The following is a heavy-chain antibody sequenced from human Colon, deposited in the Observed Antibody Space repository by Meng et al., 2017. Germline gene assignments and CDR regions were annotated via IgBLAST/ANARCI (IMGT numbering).Heavy chain of an antibody. CDR2: MFHSGTT. V-gene: IGHV4-61*01. CDR1: GGSVSSGSHY. J-gene: IGHJ4*02. CDR3: ARLIAGWPFYFDY. Sequence: QVQWEASGPGMVRPSETLSLPCNVSGGSVSSGSHYWSWIRQPPGKGLEWIGYMFHSGTTKYNPSLKSRVSMSVDTTKNQFYLKLTSVTVADTAVFYCARLIAGWPFYFDYWGQGILVTVSS. D-gene: IGHD6-19*01.